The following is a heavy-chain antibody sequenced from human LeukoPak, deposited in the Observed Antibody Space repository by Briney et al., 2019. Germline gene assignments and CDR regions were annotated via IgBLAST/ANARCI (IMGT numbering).Heavy chain of an antibody. J-gene: IGHJ4*02. CDR3: ARVLDSGSYPYYFDY. CDR2: ISSSGSTI. D-gene: IGHD1-26*01. CDR1: GFTFSDYY. Sequence: SGGSLRLSCAASGFTFSDYYMSWIRQAPGKGLEWVSYISSSGSTIYYADSVKGRFTISRDNAKNSLYLQMNSLRAEDMAVYYCARVLDSGSYPYYFDYWGQGTLVTVSS. V-gene: IGHV3-11*01.